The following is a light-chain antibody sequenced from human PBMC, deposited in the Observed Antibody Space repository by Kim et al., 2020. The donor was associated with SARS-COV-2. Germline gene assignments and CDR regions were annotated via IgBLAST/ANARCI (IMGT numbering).Light chain of an antibody. J-gene: IGKJ2*01. CDR2: NVS. V-gene: IGKV2-30*02. CDR3: MQGTYWHT. CDR1: QSLVHSDGNTY. Sequence: DVVMTQSPLSLPVTLGQPASISCRSSQSLVHSDGNTYLNWFQQRPGQSPRRLIYNVSNRDSGVPDRFSGSGSGTDFTLKISRVEAEDIGVYYCMQGTYWHTFGQGTKLEI.